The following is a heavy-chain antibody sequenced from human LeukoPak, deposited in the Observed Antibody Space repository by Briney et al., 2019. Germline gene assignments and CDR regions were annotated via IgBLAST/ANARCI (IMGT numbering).Heavy chain of an antibody. CDR2: ISACNGNT. CDR3: ARDTMITFGGVIGPNGFDY. V-gene: IGHV1-18*01. D-gene: IGHD3-16*02. J-gene: IGHJ4*02. CDR1: GYTFTSYG. Sequence: ASVKVSCKASGYTFTSYGISWVRQAPGQGLEWMGWISACNGNTNYAQKLQGRVTMTTDTSTSTAYMELRSLRSDDTAVYYCARDTMITFGGVIGPNGFDYWGQGTLVTVSS.